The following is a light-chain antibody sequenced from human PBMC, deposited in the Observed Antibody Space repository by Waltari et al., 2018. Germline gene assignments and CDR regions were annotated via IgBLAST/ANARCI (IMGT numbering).Light chain of an antibody. Sequence: EIVMTQSPATLSVSPGERATLPCRASQSVSSNLAWYQQKPGQAPRLPIYGASTRATGIPARFSGSGSGTEFTLTISSLQSEDFVVYYCQQYNNWPKTFGQGTKVEIK. V-gene: IGKV3-15*01. CDR1: QSVSSN. J-gene: IGKJ1*01. CDR3: QQYNNWPKT. CDR2: GAS.